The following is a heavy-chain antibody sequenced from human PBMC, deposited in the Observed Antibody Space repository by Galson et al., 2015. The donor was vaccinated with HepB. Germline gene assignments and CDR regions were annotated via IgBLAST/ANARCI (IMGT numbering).Heavy chain of an antibody. CDR3: AKDALHVYSFDTGAYYSGFDH. J-gene: IGHJ4*02. V-gene: IGHV3-30*18. Sequence: SLRLSCAVSGFTFSTYGVHWVRQAPGKGLEWVAVILYDEKKKYYADSVKGRFTISRDTPKNTLYLQMNSLRAEDTAVYYCAKDALHVYSFDTGAYYSGFDHWGQGTLVTVSS. CDR1: GFTFSTYG. D-gene: IGHD3-22*01. CDR2: ILYDEKKK.